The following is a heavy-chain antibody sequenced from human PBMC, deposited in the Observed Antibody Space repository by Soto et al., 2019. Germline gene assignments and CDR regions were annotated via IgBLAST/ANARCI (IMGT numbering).Heavy chain of an antibody. CDR3: ARDKGIAAAGTLDY. CDR2: IWYDGSNK. Sequence: QVQLVESGGGVVQPGRSLRLSCAASGFTFSSYGMHWVRQAPGKGLEWVAVIWYDGSNKYYADSVKGRFTISRDNSKNTLYLQRNSLRAEDTAVYYCARDKGIAAAGTLDYWGQGTLVTVSS. V-gene: IGHV3-33*01. J-gene: IGHJ4*02. CDR1: GFTFSSYG. D-gene: IGHD6-13*01.